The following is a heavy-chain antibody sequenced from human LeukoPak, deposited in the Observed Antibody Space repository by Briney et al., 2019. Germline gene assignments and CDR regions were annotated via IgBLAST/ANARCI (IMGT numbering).Heavy chain of an antibody. V-gene: IGHV4-59*01. CDR1: GGSISSYY. CDR3: ARGSGWTGFGY. Sequence: SETLSLTCTVSGGSISSYYWSWIRQPPGKGLEWIGYIYSSGSTNYNPSLRSRVTISVDTSKNQFSLKLSSVTAADTAVYYCARGSGWTGFGYWGQGTLVTVSS. D-gene: IGHD6-19*01. J-gene: IGHJ4*02. CDR2: IYSSGST.